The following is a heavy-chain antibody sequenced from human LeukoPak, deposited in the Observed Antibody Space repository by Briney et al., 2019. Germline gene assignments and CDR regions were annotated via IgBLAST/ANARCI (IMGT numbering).Heavy chain of an antibody. J-gene: IGHJ6*02. D-gene: IGHD2-15*01. V-gene: IGHV1-2*02. CDR2: INPNSGGT. CDR1: GYTFTGYF. CDR3: ARPRILYYYYGMDV. Sequence: GASVKVSCKASGYTFTGYFMHWVRQAPGQGLEWMGWINPNSGGTNYAQKFQGRVTMTRDTSISTAYVELSRLRSDDTAVYYCARPRILYYYYGMDVWGQGTTVTVSS.